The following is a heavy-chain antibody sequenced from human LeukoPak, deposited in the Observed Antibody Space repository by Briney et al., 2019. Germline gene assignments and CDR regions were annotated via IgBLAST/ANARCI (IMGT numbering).Heavy chain of an antibody. CDR2: ISYDGSNK. Sequence: PGGSLRPSCAASGFTFSSYGMHWVRQAPGKGLEWVAVISYDGSNKYYADSVKGRFTISRDNSKNTLYLQMNSLRAEDTAVYYCAKLEGVATRYSEPVFDYWGQGTLVTVSS. V-gene: IGHV3-30*18. J-gene: IGHJ4*02. CDR1: GFTFSSYG. CDR3: AKLEGVATRYSEPVFDY. D-gene: IGHD5-12*01.